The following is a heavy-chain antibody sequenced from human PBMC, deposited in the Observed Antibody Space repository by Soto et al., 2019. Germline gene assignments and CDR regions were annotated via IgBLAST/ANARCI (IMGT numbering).Heavy chain of an antibody. CDR3: AREMEPEDYYYGMDV. V-gene: IGHV6-1*01. J-gene: IGHJ6*02. Sequence: SQPVSRTCAISGASVSSNSAACNWIRQSPSRGLEWLGRTYYRSKWYNDYAVSVKSRITINPDTSKNQFSLQLNSVTPEDTAVYYCAREMEPEDYYYGMDVCGQRTTVTVSS. CDR2: TYYRSKWYN. D-gene: IGHD1-1*01. CDR1: GASVSSNSAA.